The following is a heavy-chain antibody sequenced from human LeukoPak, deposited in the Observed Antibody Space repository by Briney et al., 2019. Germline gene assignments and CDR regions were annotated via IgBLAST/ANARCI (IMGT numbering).Heavy chain of an antibody. Sequence: GGSLRLSCAASGFTFSSYAMSWVRQAPGKGLEWVSSISSSSSYIYYADSVKGRFTISRDNAKNSLYLQMNSLRAEDTAVYYCPRVAGTRDLTYNWFDPWGQGTLVTVSS. J-gene: IGHJ5*02. CDR1: GFTFSSYA. CDR3: PRVAGTRDLTYNWFDP. CDR2: ISSSSSYI. D-gene: IGHD6-19*01. V-gene: IGHV3-21*01.